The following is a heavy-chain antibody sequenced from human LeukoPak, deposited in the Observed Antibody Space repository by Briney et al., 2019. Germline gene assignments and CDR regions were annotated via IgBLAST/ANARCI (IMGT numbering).Heavy chain of an antibody. D-gene: IGHD3-22*01. Sequence: GASVKVSCKASGGTFSSYAISWVRQAPGQGLEWMGGIIPIFGTANYAQKFQGRVTITTDESTSTAYMELSSLRSEDTAVYYCARALDYYEYYFDYWGQGTLVAVSS. CDR1: GGTFSSYA. V-gene: IGHV1-69*05. CDR2: IIPIFGTA. CDR3: ARALDYYEYYFDY. J-gene: IGHJ4*02.